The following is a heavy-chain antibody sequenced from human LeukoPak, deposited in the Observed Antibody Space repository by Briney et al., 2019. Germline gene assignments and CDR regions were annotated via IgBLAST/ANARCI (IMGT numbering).Heavy chain of an antibody. J-gene: IGHJ5*02. V-gene: IGHV3-48*03. Sequence: GGSLRLSCVASGFTFSSYEMTWVRQVPGEGLEWLSYISSSGNAKYYPDSLKGRFAISRDNAKNSLYLDMNSLRAEDTAVYYCARVRTYGEHQFDPWGQGTLDTVSS. D-gene: IGHD4-17*01. CDR2: ISSSGNAK. CDR3: ARVRTYGEHQFDP. CDR1: GFTFSSYE.